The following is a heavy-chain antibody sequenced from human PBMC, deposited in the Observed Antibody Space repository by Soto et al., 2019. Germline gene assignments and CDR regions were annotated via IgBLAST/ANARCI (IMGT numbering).Heavy chain of an antibody. CDR3: ASTYYDILTGYSQGNY. V-gene: IGHV6-1*01. CDR2: TYYRSKWYN. Sequence: PSQTLSLTCAISGDSVSSNSAAWNWIRQSPSRGLEWLGRTYYRSKWYNDYAVSVKSRITINPDTSKNQFSLQLNSVTPEDTAVFYCASTYYDILTGYSQGNYWGQGTLVTVSS. D-gene: IGHD3-9*01. J-gene: IGHJ4*02. CDR1: GDSVSSNSAA.